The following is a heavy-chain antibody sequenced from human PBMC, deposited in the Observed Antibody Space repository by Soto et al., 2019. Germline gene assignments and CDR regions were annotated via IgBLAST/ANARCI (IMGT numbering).Heavy chain of an antibody. Sequence: SETLSLTCAVSGYSISSGYYWGWIRQPPGKGLEWIGSIYHSGSTYYNPSLKSRVTISVDTSKNQFSLKLSPVTAADTAVYYCARDFDYGDSGGAFDIWGQGTMVTVSS. V-gene: IGHV4-38-2*02. CDR2: IYHSGST. D-gene: IGHD4-17*01. CDR1: GYSISSGYY. J-gene: IGHJ3*02. CDR3: ARDFDYGDSGGAFDI.